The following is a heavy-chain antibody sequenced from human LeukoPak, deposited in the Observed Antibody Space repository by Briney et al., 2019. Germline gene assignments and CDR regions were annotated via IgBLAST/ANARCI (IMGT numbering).Heavy chain of an antibody. CDR1: GGSISSYY. V-gene: IGHV4-59*08. Sequence: PSETMSLTSTVSGGSISSYYWSWIRQPPGKGLEWIGYIYYSGSTNYNPSLKSRVTISVDTSKNQFSLKLSSVTAADTAVYYCARQLGPRRPGDYWGQGTLVTVSS. D-gene: IGHD6-6*01. CDR2: IYYSGST. J-gene: IGHJ4*02. CDR3: ARQLGPRRPGDY.